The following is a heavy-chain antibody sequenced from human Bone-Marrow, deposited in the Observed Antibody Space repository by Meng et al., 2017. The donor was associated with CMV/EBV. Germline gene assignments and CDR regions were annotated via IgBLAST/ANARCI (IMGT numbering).Heavy chain of an antibody. Sequence: ASVKVSCKASGYTFTSYDINWVRQATGQGLEWMGWMNPNSGNTGYAQKFQGRVTMTRNTSISPAYMELSSLRSEDTAVYYCATPGVNFYYYGMDVWGQGTTVTVSS. CDR3: ATPGVNFYYYGMDV. J-gene: IGHJ6*02. V-gene: IGHV1-8*01. CDR2: MNPNSGNT. D-gene: IGHD3-10*01. CDR1: GYTFTSYD.